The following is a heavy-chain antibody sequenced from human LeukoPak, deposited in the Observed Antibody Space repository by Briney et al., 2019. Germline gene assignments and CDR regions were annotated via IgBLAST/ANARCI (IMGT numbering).Heavy chain of an antibody. J-gene: IGHJ6*02. CDR1: GFTLSDHW. D-gene: IGHD5-12*01. CDR3: VKGGHKLDIHTTHYYYGLDV. Sequence: GGSLRLSCVASGFTLSDHWMYWVRQGPSRGLAHVSRVESDASRTTYADSVKGRFTISRDDAKNTMYLQMNSLRVEDTAVYYCVKGGHKLDIHTTHYYYGLDVWGQGTTVAVS. CDR2: VESDASRT. V-gene: IGHV3-74*03.